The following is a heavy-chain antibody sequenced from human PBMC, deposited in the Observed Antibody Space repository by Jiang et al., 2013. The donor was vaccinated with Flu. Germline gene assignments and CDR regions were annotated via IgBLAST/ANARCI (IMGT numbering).Heavy chain of an antibody. CDR2: INPSGGST. CDR1: GYTFTSYY. CDR3: ARESTGIAAGYYYYGMDV. Sequence: GAEVKKPGASVKVSCKASGYTFTSYYMHWVRQAPGQGLEWMGIINPSGGSTSYAQKFQGRVTMTRDTSTSTVYMELSSLRSEDTAVYYCARESTGIAAGYYYYGMDVVGPRDHGHRL. V-gene: IGHV1-46*01. D-gene: IGHD6-13*01. J-gene: IGHJ6*02.